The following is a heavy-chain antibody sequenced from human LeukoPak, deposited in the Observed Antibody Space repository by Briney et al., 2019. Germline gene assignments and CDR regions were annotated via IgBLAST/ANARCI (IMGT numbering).Heavy chain of an antibody. D-gene: IGHD4-17*01. CDR1: GYTFTSYD. CDR2: MNPNSGNT. J-gene: IGHJ4*02. Sequence: ATVKVSCKASGYTFTSYDINWVRQATGQGLEWMGWMNPNSGNTGYAQKFQGRVTITRNTSISTAYMELNSLRVEDTAVYYCARVVDGDLGGYFDCWGQGTLVTVSS. V-gene: IGHV1-8*03. CDR3: ARVVDGDLGGYFDC.